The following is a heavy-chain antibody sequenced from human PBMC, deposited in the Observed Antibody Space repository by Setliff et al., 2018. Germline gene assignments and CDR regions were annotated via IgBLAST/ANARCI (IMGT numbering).Heavy chain of an antibody. V-gene: IGHV3-48*01. Sequence: GGSLRLSCAASGFTLSNYNMNWVRQAPGKGLEWVAHISYSSGSISYADSVKGRFTISRDNAKNSLYLQMSSLRAEDTAIYYCVRALAYYYMDVWGKGTTVTVSS. CDR2: ISYSSGSI. CDR3: VRALAYYYMDV. J-gene: IGHJ6*03. CDR1: GFTLSNYN.